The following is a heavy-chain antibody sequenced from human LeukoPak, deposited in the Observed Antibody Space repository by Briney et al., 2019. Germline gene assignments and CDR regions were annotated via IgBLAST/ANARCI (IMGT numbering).Heavy chain of an antibody. CDR2: ISYDGSNK. Sequence: PGGSLRLSCEASGFTFSSYAMHWVRQAPGKGLEWVAVISYDGSNKYYADSVKGRFTISRDNSKNTPYLQMNSLRAEDTAVYYCANMRDFYYYYYMDVWGKGTTVTVSS. CDR1: GFTFSSYA. J-gene: IGHJ6*03. CDR3: ANMRDFYYYYYMDV. V-gene: IGHV3-30-3*01.